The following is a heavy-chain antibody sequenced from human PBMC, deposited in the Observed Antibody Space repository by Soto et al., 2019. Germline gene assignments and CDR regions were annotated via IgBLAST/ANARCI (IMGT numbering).Heavy chain of an antibody. V-gene: IGHV3-23*01. CDR2: ISGSGGST. Sequence: PGGSLRLSCAASGFTFSSYVMSWVRQAPGKGLEWVSAISGSGGSTYYADSVKGQFTISRDNSKNTLYLQMNSLRAEDTAVYYCAKEWFGESYFDYWGQGTQVTVSS. CDR3: AKEWFGESYFDY. D-gene: IGHD3-10*01. J-gene: IGHJ4*02. CDR1: GFTFSSYV.